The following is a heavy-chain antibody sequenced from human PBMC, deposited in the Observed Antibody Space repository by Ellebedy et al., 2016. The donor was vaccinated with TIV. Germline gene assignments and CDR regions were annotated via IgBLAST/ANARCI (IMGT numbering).Heavy chain of an antibody. CDR2: LGQDGTGK. CDR1: GFTFSTYC. Sequence: PGGSLRLSCAASGFTFSTYCMTWVRQAPGKGLEWVANLGQDGTGKYYVDSVECRFTISREKAKNSLYLQMTSLRVEDTAVYYCARDRDCGSYYDYWGQGTLVTVSS. J-gene: IGHJ4*02. V-gene: IGHV3-7*01. CDR3: ARDRDCGSYYDY. D-gene: IGHD1-26*01.